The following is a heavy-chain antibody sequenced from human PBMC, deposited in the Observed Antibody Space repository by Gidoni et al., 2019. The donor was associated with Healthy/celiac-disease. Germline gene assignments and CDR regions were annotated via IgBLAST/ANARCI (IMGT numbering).Heavy chain of an antibody. V-gene: IGHV3-33*01. CDR1: GFTFSRYG. J-gene: IGHJ4*02. Sequence: QVQLVESGGGVVQSGRYLRRSGAASGFTFSRYGMHWVRQAPGKGLEWVAVIWYDGSNNSYADSVKGRFTISRDNSKNTLYLQMNSLGAEDTAVYYCARDTTMADWGQGTLVTVSS. CDR2: IWYDGSNN. CDR3: ARDTTMAD. D-gene: IGHD1-26*01.